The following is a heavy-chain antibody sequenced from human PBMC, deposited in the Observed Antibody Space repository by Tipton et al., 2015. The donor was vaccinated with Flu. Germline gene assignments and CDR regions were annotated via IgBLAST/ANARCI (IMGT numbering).Heavy chain of an antibody. Sequence: LRLSCSISGDSIASDYYWGWIRQPPGKGLEWIGNIHHTGTTYYNPSLRSRVNIIRDRTKKQFSLNLSFVTAADTAVYYCARRDYSNYVSVPKNWFDSWGQGILGTVTS. CDR1: GDSIASDYY. CDR2: IHHTGTT. D-gene: IGHD4-11*01. V-gene: IGHV4-38-2*01. CDR3: ARRDYSNYVSVPKNWFDS. J-gene: IGHJ5*01.